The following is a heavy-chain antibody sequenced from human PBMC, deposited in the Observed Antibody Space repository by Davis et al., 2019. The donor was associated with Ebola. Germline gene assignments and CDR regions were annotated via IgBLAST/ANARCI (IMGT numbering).Heavy chain of an antibody. CDR2: ISYDGSNK. CDR3: VKDGGKYSYGFGEVSFDL. D-gene: IGHD5-18*01. V-gene: IGHV3-30*18. CDR1: GFTFSSYG. Sequence: GESLKISCAASGFTFSSYGMHWVRQAPGKGLEWVAVISYDGSNKNYADSVKGRFTISRDNSKNTLYLQMNSLRAEDTAVYYCVKDGGKYSYGFGEVSFDLWGQGTLVTVSS. J-gene: IGHJ5*02.